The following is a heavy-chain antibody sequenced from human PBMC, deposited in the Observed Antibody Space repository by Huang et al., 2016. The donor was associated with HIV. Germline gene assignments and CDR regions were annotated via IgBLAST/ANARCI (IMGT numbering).Heavy chain of an antibody. Sequence: KLVPSGDEVKKPGASVTVSCQASGYKFTTYGVNGGRQAPGQGLEWMRWMSTYRDQKNLTKKCQDRVTRTREISTSTSEMERRSLTSDETAVYYCTRDPGSNDDFLNDAFDSWGQGRMVVVSS. V-gene: IGHV1-18*04. J-gene: IGHJ3*02. CDR1: GYKFTTYG. CDR2: MSTYRDQK. D-gene: IGHD2-8*01. CDR3: TRDPGSNDDFLNDAFDS.